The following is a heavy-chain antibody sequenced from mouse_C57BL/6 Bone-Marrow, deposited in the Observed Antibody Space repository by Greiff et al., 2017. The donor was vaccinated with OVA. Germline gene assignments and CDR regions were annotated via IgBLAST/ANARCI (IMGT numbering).Heavy chain of an antibody. CDR2: IDPANDNT. V-gene: IGHV14-3*01. Sequence: VQLQQSVAELVRPGASVKLSCTASGFNITNTYMHWVKQRPEQGLEWIGRIDPANDNTKYAPKFQGKATMTADTSSNTAYLQLSSLSSEDTAVYCCARGNFGSSFYAMDYWGQGTSVTVSS. CDR3: ARGNFGSSFYAMDY. CDR1: GFNITNTY. D-gene: IGHD1-1*01. J-gene: IGHJ4*01.